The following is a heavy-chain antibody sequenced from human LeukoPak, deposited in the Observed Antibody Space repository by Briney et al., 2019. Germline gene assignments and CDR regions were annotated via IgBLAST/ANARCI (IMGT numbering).Heavy chain of an antibody. Sequence: GGSLRLSCAASGFTFSTYAMHWVRQAPGKGLEWVAVLWSDSTNKYYADSVGGRFTISRDNSKNTLYLQMSSQRAEGTAMYYCARDRLTTVTTFHFDYWGQGTLVTVSS. V-gene: IGHV3-33*01. D-gene: IGHD4-17*01. CDR1: GFTFSTYA. CDR2: LWSDSTNK. CDR3: ARDRLTTVTTFHFDY. J-gene: IGHJ4*02.